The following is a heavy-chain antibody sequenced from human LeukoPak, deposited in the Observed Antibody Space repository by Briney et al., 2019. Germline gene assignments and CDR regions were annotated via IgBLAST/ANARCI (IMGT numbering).Heavy chain of an antibody. CDR2: IYYSGST. CDR1: GGSISSVNYY. J-gene: IGHJ4*02. V-gene: IGHV4-30-4*01. CDR3: SRESGPFSPFGF. Sequence: EASQTLSLTCTVSGGSISSVNYYWSWIRQPPGKGLEWIGYIYYSGSTYYNPSLKSRVTISVDTSKNQFSLQLTSVTAADTAVYYCSRESGPFSPFGFWGQGTLVSVHS. D-gene: IGHD1-26*01.